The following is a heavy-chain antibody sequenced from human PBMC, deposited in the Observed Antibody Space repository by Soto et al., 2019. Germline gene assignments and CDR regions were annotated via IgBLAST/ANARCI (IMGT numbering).Heavy chain of an antibody. Sequence: SGGSLRLSCAASGFTSSSYAMSWVRQAPGKGLEWVSAISGSGGSTYYADSVKGRFTISRDNSKNTLYLQMNSLRAEDTAVYYCAKDLDSSGYTFDYWGQGTLVTVSS. D-gene: IGHD3-22*01. J-gene: IGHJ4*02. CDR1: GFTSSSYA. CDR3: AKDLDSSGYTFDY. CDR2: ISGSGGST. V-gene: IGHV3-23*01.